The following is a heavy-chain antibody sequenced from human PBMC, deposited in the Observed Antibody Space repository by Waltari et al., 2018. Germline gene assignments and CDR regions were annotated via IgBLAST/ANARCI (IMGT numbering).Heavy chain of an antibody. CDR2: MNPNSGNT. CDR3: ARGGIVVVPAAAPGIAVAGP. V-gene: IGHV1-8*02. Sequence: QVQLVQSGAEVKKPGASVKVSCKASGYTFTSYGISWVRQAPGQGLEWMGWMNPNSGNTGYTQKSQGRVTMTRNTSISTAYMELSSLRSEDTAVYYCARGGIVVVPAAAPGIAVAGPWGQGTLVTVSS. J-gene: IGHJ5*02. D-gene: IGHD2-2*01. CDR1: GYTFTSYG.